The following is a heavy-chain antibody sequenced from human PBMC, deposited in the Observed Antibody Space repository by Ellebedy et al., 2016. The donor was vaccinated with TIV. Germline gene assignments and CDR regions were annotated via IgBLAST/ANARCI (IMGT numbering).Heavy chain of an antibody. CDR1: GGSFSGYY. J-gene: IGHJ4*02. D-gene: IGHD1-26*01. Sequence: GSLRLSCAVYGGSFSGYYWSWIRQPPGKGLEWIGEINHSGSTNYNPSLKSRVTISVDTSKNQFSLKLSSVTAADTAVYYCAKGVGTTWYRGFDYWGQGTLVTVSS. V-gene: IGHV4-34*01. CDR3: AKGVGTTWYRGFDY. CDR2: INHSGST.